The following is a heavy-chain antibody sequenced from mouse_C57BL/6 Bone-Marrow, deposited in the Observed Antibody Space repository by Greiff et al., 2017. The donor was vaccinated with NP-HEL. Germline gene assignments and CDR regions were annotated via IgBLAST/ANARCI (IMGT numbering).Heavy chain of an antibody. Sequence: EVKLVESGGGLVKPGGSLKLSCAASGFTFSSYAMSWVRQTPEKRLEWVATISDGGSYTYYPDNVKGRFTISRDTAKNNLYLQMSHLKSEDTAMYYCARAPLTGYYFDYWGQGTTLTVSS. CDR3: ARAPLTGYYFDY. D-gene: IGHD4-1*01. CDR1: GFTFSSYA. J-gene: IGHJ2*01. V-gene: IGHV5-4*03. CDR2: ISDGGSYT.